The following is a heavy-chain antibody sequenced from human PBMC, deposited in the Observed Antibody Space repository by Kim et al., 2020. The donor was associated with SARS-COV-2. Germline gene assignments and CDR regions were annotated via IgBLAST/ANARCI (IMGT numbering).Heavy chain of an antibody. Sequence: GGSLRLSCAASGFTFSSYAMHWVRQAPGKGLEYVSAISSNGGSTYYADSVKGRFTISRDNSKNTLYLQMGSLRAEDMAVYYCARGVGATYYYGMDVWGQGTTVTVSS. CDR3: ARGVGATYYYGMDV. J-gene: IGHJ6*02. CDR1: GFTFSSYA. CDR2: ISSNGGST. V-gene: IGHV3-64*02. D-gene: IGHD1-26*01.